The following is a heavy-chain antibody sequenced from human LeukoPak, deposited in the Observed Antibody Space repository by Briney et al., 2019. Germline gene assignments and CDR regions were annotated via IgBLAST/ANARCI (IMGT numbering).Heavy chain of an antibody. CDR3: VRGGARRWGTYGMDV. CDR1: GGSMSNHY. CDR2: IHYRGDI. D-gene: IGHD6-6*01. Sequence: SETLSLTCIVSGGSMSNHYWSWIRQPPGKELEWIAYIHYRGDISYNPSLTSRASISIDTSKNQLSLKLAAVTDADTPRYYFVRGGARRWGTYGMDVWGQGTTVTVSS. J-gene: IGHJ6*02. V-gene: IGHV4-59*11.